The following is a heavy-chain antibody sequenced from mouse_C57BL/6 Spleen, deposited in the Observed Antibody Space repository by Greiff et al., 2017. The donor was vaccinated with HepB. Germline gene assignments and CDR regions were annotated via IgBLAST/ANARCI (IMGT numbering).Heavy chain of an antibody. D-gene: IGHD2-5*01. J-gene: IGHJ4*01. CDR3: ATYYSSYYAMDY. Sequence: QVQLQQPGAELVRPGTSVKLSCKASGYTFTSYWMHWVKQRPGQGLEWIGVIDPSDSYTNYNQKFKGKATLTVDTSSSTAYMQLSCLTSEDSAVYYCATYYSSYYAMDYWGQGTSVTVSS. CDR1: GYTFTSYW. V-gene: IGHV1-59*01. CDR2: IDPSDSYT.